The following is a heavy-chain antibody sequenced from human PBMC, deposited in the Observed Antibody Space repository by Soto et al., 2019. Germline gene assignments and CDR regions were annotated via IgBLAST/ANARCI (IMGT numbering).Heavy chain of an antibody. CDR2: ISTYNGNT. CDR3: ARTTVTASYYYMDV. D-gene: IGHD4-17*01. J-gene: IGHJ6*03. Sequence: QVQLVQSGAEVKQPGASVKVSCKASGYTFTNYGFTWVRQAPGQGLEWLGWISTYNGNTKYAQKVQGRLTMTTDTSTSTANMVLNSLRSDDTALYYCARTTVTASYYYMDVWGKGSTVTVSS. V-gene: IGHV1-18*01. CDR1: GYTFTNYG.